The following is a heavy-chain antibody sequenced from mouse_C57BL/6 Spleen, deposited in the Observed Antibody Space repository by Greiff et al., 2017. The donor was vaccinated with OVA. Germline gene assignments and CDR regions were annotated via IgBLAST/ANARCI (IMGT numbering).Heavy chain of an antibody. CDR2: INPNNGGT. V-gene: IGHV1-18*01. J-gene: IGHJ2*01. Sequence: EVKLMESGPELVKPGASVKIPCKASGYTFTDYNMDWVKQSHGKSLEWIGDINPNNGGTIYNQKFKGKATLTVDKSSSTAYMELRSLTSEDTAVYYCARHYYGSSYDYFDYWGQGTTLTVSS. D-gene: IGHD1-1*01. CDR1: GYTFTDYN. CDR3: ARHYYGSSYDYFDY.